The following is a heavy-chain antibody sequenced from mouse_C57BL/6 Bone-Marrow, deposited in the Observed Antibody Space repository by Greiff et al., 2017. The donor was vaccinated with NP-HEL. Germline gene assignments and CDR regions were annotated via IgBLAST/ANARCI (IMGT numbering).Heavy chain of an antibody. J-gene: IGHJ2*01. CDR3: AIYGYDEDYFDY. D-gene: IGHD2-2*01. V-gene: IGHV14-4*01. CDR1: GFNIKDDY. CDR2: IDPENGDT. Sequence: EVQLQQSGAELVRPGASVKLSCTASGFNIKDDYMHWVKQRPEQGLEWIGWIDPENGDTEYASKFQGKATITADTSSNTAYLQLSSLTSEDTAVYYCAIYGYDEDYFDYWGQGTTLTVSS.